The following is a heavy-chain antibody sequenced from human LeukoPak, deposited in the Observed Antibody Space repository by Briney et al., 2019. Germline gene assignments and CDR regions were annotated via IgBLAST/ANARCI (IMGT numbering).Heavy chain of an antibody. Sequence: QPGGSLRLSCAASGFTFSSYAMSWVRQAPGKGLEWVSAISGSGGSTYYADSVKGRFTISRDNSKNTLYLQMNSLRAEDTAVYYCATDYYDSSGYSVGPVFYWGQGTLVTVSS. D-gene: IGHD3-22*01. J-gene: IGHJ4*02. CDR3: ATDYYDSSGYSVGPVFY. V-gene: IGHV3-23*01. CDR1: GFTFSSYA. CDR2: ISGSGGST.